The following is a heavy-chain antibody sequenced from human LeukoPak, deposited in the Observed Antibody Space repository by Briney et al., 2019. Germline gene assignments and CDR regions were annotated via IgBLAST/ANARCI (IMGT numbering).Heavy chain of an antibody. Sequence: GGSLRLSCAASGFTFSNAWMSWVRQAPGKGLEWVGRIKSKTDGGTTDYAAPVKGRFTISRDDSKNTLYLQMNSLKTEDTAVYYCTTSYGSGSIGSHGMDVWGQGTTVTVSS. CDR3: TTSYGSGSIGSHGMDV. V-gene: IGHV3-15*01. D-gene: IGHD3-10*01. CDR1: GFTFSNAW. CDR2: IKSKTDGGTT. J-gene: IGHJ6*02.